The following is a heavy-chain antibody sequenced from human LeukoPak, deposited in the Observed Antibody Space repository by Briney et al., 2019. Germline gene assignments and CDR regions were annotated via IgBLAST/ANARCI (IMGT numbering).Heavy chain of an antibody. CDR2: ISSSSSYI. Sequence: GGSLRLSCAASGFTFSSYSMNWVRQAPGKGLEWVSSISSSSSYIYYADSVKGRFTISRDNAKNSLYLQMNSLRAEDTAVYYCARGGSDYYDSSGYWYFDYWGQGTLVIVSS. J-gene: IGHJ4*02. D-gene: IGHD3-22*01. CDR1: GFTFSSYS. CDR3: ARGGSDYYDSSGYWYFDY. V-gene: IGHV3-21*01.